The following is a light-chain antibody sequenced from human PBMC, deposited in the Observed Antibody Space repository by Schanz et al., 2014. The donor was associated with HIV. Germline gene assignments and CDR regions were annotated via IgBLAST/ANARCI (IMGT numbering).Light chain of an antibody. Sequence: DIQMTQSPSTLSASVGDRVAITCRASHNIGNWLTWYQQKPGKAPNPLIYQASTLKIGVPSRFSGSGYGTDFTLTISSLQPEDFATYYCLQDYDYRWAFGQGTKVEIK. CDR1: HNIGNW. CDR3: LQDYDYRWA. V-gene: IGKV1-5*03. J-gene: IGKJ1*01. CDR2: QAS.